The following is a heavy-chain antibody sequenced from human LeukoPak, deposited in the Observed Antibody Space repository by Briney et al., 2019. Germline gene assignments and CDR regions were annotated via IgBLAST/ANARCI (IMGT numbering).Heavy chain of an antibody. D-gene: IGHD2-15*01. J-gene: IGHJ4*02. V-gene: IGHV3-53*01. CDR3: ARRAGEYSHPYDY. CDR2: IYSGGKT. Sequence: GGSLRLSCTVSGFTVSSNSWSWVRQAPGKGLEWVSFIYSGGKTHSSDSVKGRFTISRDNSKNTLYLQMSSLRAEDTAIYYCARRAGEYSHPYDYWGQGTLVTVSS. CDR1: GFTVSSNS.